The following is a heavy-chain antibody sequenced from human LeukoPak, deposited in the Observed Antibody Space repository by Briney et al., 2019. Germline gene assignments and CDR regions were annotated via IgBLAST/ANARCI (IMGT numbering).Heavy chain of an antibody. Sequence: SETLSLTCAEYGRSFSPYYWQWFRQPPGKGLEWIGEINHSGSTKYNPFFKSRVTISLDTSNNQFSLKLSSVTAADPAVYYCARWATVTSSDYWGQGTLVTVSS. V-gene: IGHV4-34*01. J-gene: IGHJ4*02. CDR1: GRSFSPYY. CDR2: INHSGST. CDR3: ARWATVTSSDY. D-gene: IGHD4-17*01.